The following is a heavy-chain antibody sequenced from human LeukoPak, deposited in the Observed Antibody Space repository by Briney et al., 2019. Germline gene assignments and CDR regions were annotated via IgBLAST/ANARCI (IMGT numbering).Heavy chain of an antibody. CDR2: INHSGST. Sequence: SETLSLTCAVYGGSFSGYYWSWIRQPPGKGLEWIGEINHSGSTNHNPSLKSRVTISVDTSKNQFSLKLSSVTAADTAVYYCARGSNFGDHWPVWGQGTLVTVSS. CDR1: GGSFSGYY. CDR3: ARGSNFGDHWPV. D-gene: IGHD3-3*01. J-gene: IGHJ4*02. V-gene: IGHV4-34*01.